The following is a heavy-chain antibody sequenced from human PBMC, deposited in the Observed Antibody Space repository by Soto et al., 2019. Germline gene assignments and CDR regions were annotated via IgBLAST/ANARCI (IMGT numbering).Heavy chain of an antibody. CDR1: GFTFSSYA. Sequence: EVQLLESGGGLVQPGGSLRLSCAASGFTFSSYAMRWVRQAPGKGLEWVSAISGSGGSTYYADSVKGRFTISRDNSKNTLYLQMNSLRAEDTAVYYCAKDPHPDDYLPDYWGQGTLVTVSS. D-gene: IGHD4-17*01. V-gene: IGHV3-23*01. CDR3: AKDPHPDDYLPDY. J-gene: IGHJ4*02. CDR2: ISGSGGST.